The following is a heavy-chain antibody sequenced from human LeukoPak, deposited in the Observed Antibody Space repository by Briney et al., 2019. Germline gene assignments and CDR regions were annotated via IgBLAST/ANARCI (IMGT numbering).Heavy chain of an antibody. V-gene: IGHV1-18*01. Sequence: ASVKVSCKTSGYTFTSYGVSWVRQAPGQRLEWMGWISTYNYNTNYAQKFRGRVTLTKDTSTSTVYMELRSLRSDDTAIYYCARQVDTSMALPDYWGQGTLVTVSS. CDR3: ARQVDTSMALPDY. D-gene: IGHD5-18*01. CDR1: GYTFTSYG. J-gene: IGHJ4*02. CDR2: ISTYNYNT.